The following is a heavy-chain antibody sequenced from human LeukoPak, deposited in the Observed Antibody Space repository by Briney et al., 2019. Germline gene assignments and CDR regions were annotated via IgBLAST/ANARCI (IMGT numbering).Heavy chain of an antibody. D-gene: IGHD3-3*01. CDR3: TTYDFWSGYYRVDY. CDR1: GFTFSNAW. V-gene: IGHV3-15*01. J-gene: IGHJ4*02. Sequence: GGSLRLSCAASGFTFSNAWMSWDRQAPGKGLEWVGRIKSKTDGGTTDYAAPVKGRFTISRDDSKNTLYLQMNSLKTEDTAVYYCTTYDFWSGYYRVDYWGQGTLVTVSS. CDR2: IKSKTDGGTT.